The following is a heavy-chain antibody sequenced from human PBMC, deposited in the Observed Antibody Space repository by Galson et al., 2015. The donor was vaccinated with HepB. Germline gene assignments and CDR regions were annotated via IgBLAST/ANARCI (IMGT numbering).Heavy chain of an antibody. CDR3: ARAPVDTAMVGLDY. Sequence: LRLSCAASGFTFSSYAMNWVRQAPGKGLEWVAVISYDGSKKYYADSVKGRFTISRDKSKNTLYLQMNSLRAEDTAVYYCARAPVDTAMVGLDYWGQGTLVTVSS. CDR1: GFTFSSYA. D-gene: IGHD5-18*01. J-gene: IGHJ4*02. V-gene: IGHV3-30*04. CDR2: ISYDGSKK.